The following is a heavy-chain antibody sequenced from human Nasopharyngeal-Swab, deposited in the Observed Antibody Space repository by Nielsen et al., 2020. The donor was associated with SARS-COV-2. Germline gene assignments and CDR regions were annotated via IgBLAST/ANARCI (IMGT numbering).Heavy chain of an antibody. CDR1: GYTFTSYD. J-gene: IGHJ6*02. CDR3: ARDQDQPYYDFWSGYYSSDGGSYGMDV. CDR2: MNPNSGNT. V-gene: IGHV1-8*01. D-gene: IGHD3-3*01. Sequence: ASVKVSCKASGYTFTSYDISWVRQATGQGLEWMGWMNPNSGNTGYAQKFQGRVTMTRDTSISTAYMELSSLRSEDTAVYYCARDQDQPYYDFWSGYYSSDGGSYGMDVWGQGTTVTVSS.